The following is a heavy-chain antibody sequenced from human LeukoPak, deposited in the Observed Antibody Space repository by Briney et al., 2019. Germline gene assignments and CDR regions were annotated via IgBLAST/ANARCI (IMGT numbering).Heavy chain of an antibody. V-gene: IGHV1-69*13. D-gene: IGHD3-10*01. CDR2: ITPIFGTA. J-gene: IGHJ6*04. Sequence: ASVKVSCKAAGGTFSSYAISWVRQAPGQGLEWMGGITPIFGTANYAQKFQGRVTITADESTSTAYMELSSLRSEDTAVYYCARAVLGSGSSYYGMDVWGKGTTVTVSS. CDR3: ARAVLGSGSSYYGMDV. CDR1: GGTFSSYA.